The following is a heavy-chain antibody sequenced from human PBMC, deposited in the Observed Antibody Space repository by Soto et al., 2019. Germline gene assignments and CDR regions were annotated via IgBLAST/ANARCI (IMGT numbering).Heavy chain of an antibody. CDR1: GGSFSGYY. Sequence: SETLSLTCAVYGGSFSGYYWSWIRQPPGKGLEWIGEINHSGSTNYNPSLKSRVTISVDTSKNQFSLKLSSVTAADTAVYYRARGGGIVVVTAILYYYYGMDVWGQGTTVT. D-gene: IGHD2-21*02. CDR3: ARGGGIVVVTAILYYYYGMDV. CDR2: INHSGST. V-gene: IGHV4-34*01. J-gene: IGHJ6*02.